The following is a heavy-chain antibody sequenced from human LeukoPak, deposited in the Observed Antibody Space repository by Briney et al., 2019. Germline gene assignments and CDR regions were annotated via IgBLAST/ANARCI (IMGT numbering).Heavy chain of an antibody. Sequence: GGSLRLSRAASAFIFSSYGMHWVRQAPGKGLEWVSSISSSSSYIYYADSVKGRFTISRDNAKNSLYLQMNSLRAEDTAVYYCARGGEQWLKNWFDPWGQGTLVTVSS. CDR1: AFIFSSYG. CDR3: ARGGEQWLKNWFDP. D-gene: IGHD6-19*01. J-gene: IGHJ5*02. CDR2: ISSSSSYI. V-gene: IGHV3-21*01.